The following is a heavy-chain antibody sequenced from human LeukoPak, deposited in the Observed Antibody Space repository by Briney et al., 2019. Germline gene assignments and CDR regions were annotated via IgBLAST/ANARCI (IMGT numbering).Heavy chain of an antibody. CDR3: ARVGSSSPFDY. V-gene: IGHV4-34*01. D-gene: IGHD6-13*01. CDR2: INHSGST. J-gene: IGHJ4*02. Sequence: SETLSLTCAVYGGSFSGYYWSWIRQPPGKGLEWIGEINHSGSTNYNPSLKSRVTVSVDTSKNQFSLKLRSVTAADTAVYYCARVGSSSPFDYWGQGTLVTVSS. CDR1: GGSFSGYY.